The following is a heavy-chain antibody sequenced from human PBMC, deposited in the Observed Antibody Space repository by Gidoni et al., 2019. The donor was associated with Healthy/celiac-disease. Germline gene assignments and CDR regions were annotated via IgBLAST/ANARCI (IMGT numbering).Heavy chain of an antibody. J-gene: IGHJ5*02. CDR2: IKQDGSEK. D-gene: IGHD3-16*01. CDR3: ASDRRELKGWGWFDP. V-gene: IGHV3-7*03. CDR1: GFHLSSYW. Sequence: EVQLVESGGGWVRPGGSLRLSCAASGFHLSSYWMSWVRRAPGKGRGWLANIKQDGSEKYYLTSVKGLFTIPRDNAKNSLYLQMNSLRAEATAVYYCASDRRELKGWGWFDPWGQGTLVTVSS.